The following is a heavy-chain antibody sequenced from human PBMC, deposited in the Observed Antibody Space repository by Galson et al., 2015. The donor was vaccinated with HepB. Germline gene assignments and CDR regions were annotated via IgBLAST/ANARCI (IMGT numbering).Heavy chain of an antibody. CDR2: IIPILGIA. CDR1: GGTFSSYA. Sequence: SVKVSCKASGGTFSSYAISWVRQAPGQGLEWMGGIIPILGIANYAQKFQGRVTITAYKSTSTAYMELSSLRSEDTAVYYCARRMANQGYYYMDVWGKGTTVTVSS. V-gene: IGHV1-69*10. D-gene: IGHD5-24*01. CDR3: ARRMANQGYYYMDV. J-gene: IGHJ6*03.